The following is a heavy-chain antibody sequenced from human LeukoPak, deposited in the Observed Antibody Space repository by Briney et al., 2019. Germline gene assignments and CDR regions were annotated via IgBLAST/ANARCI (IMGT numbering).Heavy chain of an antibody. CDR3: AGGWLQRSDY. CDR2: ISSNGGST. D-gene: IGHD5-24*01. CDR1: GFTFSRSW. Sequence: GGSLRLSCAASGFTFSRSWMHWVRQAPGKGLEYVSAISSNGGSTYYADSVKGRFTISRDNSKNTLYLQKNSLRAEDTAVYYCAGGWLQRSDYWGQGTLVTVSS. V-gene: IGHV3-64*04. J-gene: IGHJ4*02.